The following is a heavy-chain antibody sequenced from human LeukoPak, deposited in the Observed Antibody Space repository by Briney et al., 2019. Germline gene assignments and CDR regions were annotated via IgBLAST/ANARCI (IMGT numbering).Heavy chain of an antibody. CDR1: GGSFSGYY. CDR3: AVGKRYLLLDY. Sequence: MASETLSLTCAVYGGSFSGYYWSWIRHPPGKGLEWIGEINHSGSTNYNPSLKSRVTISVDTSKKQFSLKLSSVTAADTAVYYCAVGKRYLLLDYWGQGTLVTVSS. J-gene: IGHJ4*02. CDR2: INHSGST. V-gene: IGHV4-34*01. D-gene: IGHD3-22*01.